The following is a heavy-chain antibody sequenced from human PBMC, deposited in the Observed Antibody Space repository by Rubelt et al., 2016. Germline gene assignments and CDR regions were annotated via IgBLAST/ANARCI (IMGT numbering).Heavy chain of an antibody. V-gene: IGHV2-70*01. CDR2: NDDK. D-gene: IGHD4-17*01. J-gene: IGHJ4*02. Sequence: NDDKYYSTSLKTRLTISKDTSKNQVVLRMTNMDPVDTATYYCAQIIRSDYAYFDYWGQGTLVTVSS. CDR3: AQIIRSDYAYFDY.